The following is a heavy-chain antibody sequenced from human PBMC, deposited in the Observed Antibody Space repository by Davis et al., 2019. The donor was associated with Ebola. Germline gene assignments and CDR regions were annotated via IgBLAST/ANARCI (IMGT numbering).Heavy chain of an antibody. J-gene: IGHJ4*02. V-gene: IGHV3-23*01. CDR2: ISGSGGST. D-gene: IGHD2-15*01. Sequence: GESLKISCAASGFTFSSYAMSWVRQAPGKGLEWVSAISGSGGSTYYADSVKGRFTISRDNSKNTLYLQMNSLRAEDTAVYYCAKEVVVVVADLYYFDYWGQGTLVTVSS. CDR3: AKEVVVVVADLYYFDY. CDR1: GFTFSSYA.